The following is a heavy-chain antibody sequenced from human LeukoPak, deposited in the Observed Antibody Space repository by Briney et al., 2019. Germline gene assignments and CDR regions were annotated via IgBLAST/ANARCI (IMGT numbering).Heavy chain of an antibody. V-gene: IGHV3-30-3*01. CDR3: ARAEVGAVDY. CDR1: GFTFSSYA. Sequence: QPGRPLRLSCAASGFTFSSYAMHWVRQARGKGLEGVAVISDDGSNKYYADSVKGRFTISRDNSKNTLYLQMNSLRAEDTAVYYCARAEVGAVDYWGQGTLVTVSS. J-gene: IGHJ4*02. D-gene: IGHD1-26*01. CDR2: ISDDGSNK.